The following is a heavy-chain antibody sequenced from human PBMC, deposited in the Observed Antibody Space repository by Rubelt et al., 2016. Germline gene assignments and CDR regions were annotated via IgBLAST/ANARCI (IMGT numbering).Heavy chain of an antibody. D-gene: IGHD6-19*01. V-gene: IGHV2-5*02. CDR3: AHKPPIAVAGTPSFDY. J-gene: IGHJ4*02. CDR1: GFSLSTSGVG. CDR2: IYWDDDK. Sequence: QITLNASGPTLVKPTQTLTLTCTFSGFSLSTSGVGGGWIRQPPGKALEWLGLIYWDDDKRFNSSLKSRLTITKDTSKNQVILTMTNIDPVDTATYYCAHKPPIAVAGTPSFDYWGQGAPVTVSS.